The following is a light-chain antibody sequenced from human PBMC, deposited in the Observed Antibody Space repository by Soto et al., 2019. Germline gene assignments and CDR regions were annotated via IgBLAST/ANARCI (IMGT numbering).Light chain of an antibody. CDR2: AAS. Sequence: DIQVTQSPSSLPVSIGDRITITCRSSQTISVYLNWYQKKPGTPPKLLIYAASNLQGGVPSRFSGSGSGTDFTLTISSLQPEDFATYYCQQTYRTPYTFGQGTKLEI. J-gene: IGKJ2*01. CDR3: QQTYRTPYT. CDR1: QTISVY. V-gene: IGKV1-39*01.